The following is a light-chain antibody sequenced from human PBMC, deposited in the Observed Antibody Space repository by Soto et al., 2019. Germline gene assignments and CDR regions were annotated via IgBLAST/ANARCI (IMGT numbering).Light chain of an antibody. CDR3: QQRTNWRLT. V-gene: IGKV3-11*01. CDR1: QSVSSY. Sequence: EIVLTQSPATLSLSPGERATLSCRASQSVSSYLTWYQQKPGQAPRLLIYDTSNRATGIPARFSGSGFGTDFTLTISSLEPEDFAVYFRQQRTNWRLTFGGGTKVEIK. CDR2: DTS. J-gene: IGKJ4*01.